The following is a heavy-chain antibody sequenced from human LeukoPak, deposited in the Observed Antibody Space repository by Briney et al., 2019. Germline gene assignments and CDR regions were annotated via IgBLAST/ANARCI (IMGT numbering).Heavy chain of an antibody. CDR2: ISGSGGST. Sequence: PGGSLRLSCAASGFAFSSYAMSWVRQAPGKGLEWVSAISGSGGSTYYADSVKGRSTISRDNSKNTLCLQMNSLRAQDTAVYYCAKDPSGSGSAQYAYWGQGTLLTVPS. CDR1: GFAFSSYA. J-gene: IGHJ4*02. CDR3: AKDPSGSGSAQYAY. V-gene: IGHV3-23*01. D-gene: IGHD3-10*01.